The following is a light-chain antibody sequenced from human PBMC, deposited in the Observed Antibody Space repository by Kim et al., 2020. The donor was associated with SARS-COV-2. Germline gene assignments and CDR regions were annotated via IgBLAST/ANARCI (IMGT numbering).Light chain of an antibody. V-gene: IGLV3-21*02. CDR1: DIGTRS. CDR3: QVWDTSTDYVV. CDR2: DNS. Sequence: SYELTQPPSVSLAPGQTAKITCGGNDIGTRSVHWYQQQPGQAPVLVVYDNSARPSGTPGRFSGSNSGNTATLTISRVEAGDEADYYCQVWDTSTDYVVFGGGTKLTVL. J-gene: IGLJ3*02.